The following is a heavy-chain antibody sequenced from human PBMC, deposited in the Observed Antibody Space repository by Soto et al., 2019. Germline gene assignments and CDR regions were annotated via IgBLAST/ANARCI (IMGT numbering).Heavy chain of an antibody. J-gene: IGHJ4*02. D-gene: IGHD2-21*02. CDR1: GFTFRSYA. Sequence: EVQLLESGGGLVQPGGSLRLSCAASGFTFRSYAMRWVRQAPGKGLEWVSTISGRGGSTYHADSVKGRFTISRDNSKNTLYLQMNSLRADDTAVYYCATMTAFDYWGQGTLVTVSS. CDR3: ATMTAFDY. V-gene: IGHV3-23*01. CDR2: ISGRGGST.